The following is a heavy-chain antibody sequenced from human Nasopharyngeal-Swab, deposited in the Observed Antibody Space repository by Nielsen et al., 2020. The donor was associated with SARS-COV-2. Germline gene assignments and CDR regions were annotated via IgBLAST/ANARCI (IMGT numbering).Heavy chain of an antibody. J-gene: IGHJ4*02. Sequence: VRQAPGKGLEWVSYISSSSSTKYYADSVKGRFTTSRDNAKNSLYLQMNSLRDEDTAVYYCARDAIVVVPAAIQYWGQGTLVTVSS. D-gene: IGHD2-2*02. CDR2: ISSSSSTK. V-gene: IGHV3-48*02. CDR3: ARDAIVVVPAAIQY.